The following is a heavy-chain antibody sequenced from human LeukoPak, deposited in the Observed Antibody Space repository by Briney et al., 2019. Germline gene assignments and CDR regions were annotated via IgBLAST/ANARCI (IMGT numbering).Heavy chain of an antibody. CDR2: IYYSGST. CDR3: ARAYRSITMIVATEKDAFDI. CDR1: GGSISSYY. Sequence: NASETLSLTCTVSGGSISSYYWGWIRQPPGKGLEWIGYIYYSGSTYYNPSLKSRVTMSVDTSKNQFSLKLTSVTAADTAVYYCARAYRSITMIVATEKDAFDIWGQGTMVTVSS. V-gene: IGHV4-59*04. J-gene: IGHJ3*02. D-gene: IGHD3-22*01.